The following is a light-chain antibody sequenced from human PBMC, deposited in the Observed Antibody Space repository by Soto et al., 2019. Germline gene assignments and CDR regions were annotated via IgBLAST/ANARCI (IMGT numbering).Light chain of an antibody. J-gene: IGKJ3*01. Sequence: EIVMTQSPGTLSVSPGERATLSCGASQSVSSNLAWYQQKPGQAPRLLIYGASTRATGIPARFSGSGSGTDFTLTISSLEPEDFAVYYCQQRSSWPFTFGPGTKVDIK. CDR3: QQRSSWPFT. CDR2: GAS. CDR1: QSVSSN. V-gene: IGKV3-11*01.